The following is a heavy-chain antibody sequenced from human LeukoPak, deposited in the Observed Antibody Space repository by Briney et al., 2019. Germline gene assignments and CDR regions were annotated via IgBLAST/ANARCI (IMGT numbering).Heavy chain of an antibody. CDR2: ISYDENTK. CDR3: ARAGYQESREHFDY. V-gene: IGHV3-30*04. D-gene: IGHD2-2*01. CDR1: GFTLSSYA. Sequence: GGSLRLSCAASGFTLSSYAMHWVRQAPGKGLEWVAVISYDENTKEYADSVKGRFTISRDTSKNTLYLQMNSLRTEDTAVYYCARAGYQESREHFDYWGQGTLVTLSS. J-gene: IGHJ4*02.